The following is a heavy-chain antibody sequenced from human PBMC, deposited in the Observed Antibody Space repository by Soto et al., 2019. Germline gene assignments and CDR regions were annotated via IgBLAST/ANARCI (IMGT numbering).Heavy chain of an antibody. Sequence: QVQLVESGGGLVKPGGSLRLSCAASGFTFSDYYMSWIRQAPGKGLEWVSYISSSSSYTNYADSVKGRFTISRDNAKNSLYLQMNSLRAEDTAVYYCARTPDCTNGVCSAGFDYWGQGTLVTVSS. V-gene: IGHV3-11*06. CDR1: GFTFSDYY. CDR3: ARTPDCTNGVCSAGFDY. D-gene: IGHD2-8*01. J-gene: IGHJ4*02. CDR2: ISSSSSYT.